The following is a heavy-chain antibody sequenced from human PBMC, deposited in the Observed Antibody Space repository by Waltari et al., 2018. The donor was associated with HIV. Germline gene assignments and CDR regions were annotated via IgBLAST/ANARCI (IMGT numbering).Heavy chain of an antibody. CDR2: INHSGST. D-gene: IGHD1-26*01. Sequence: QVQLQQWGAGLLKPSETLSLTCAVYGGSFSGYYWSWIRQPPGKGLEWIGEINHSGSTNYNPSLKSRVTISVDTSKNQFSLKLSSVTAADTAVYYCARGLPGIVFDYWGQGTLVTVSS. CDR1: GGSFSGYY. CDR3: ARGLPGIVFDY. J-gene: IGHJ4*02. V-gene: IGHV4-34*01.